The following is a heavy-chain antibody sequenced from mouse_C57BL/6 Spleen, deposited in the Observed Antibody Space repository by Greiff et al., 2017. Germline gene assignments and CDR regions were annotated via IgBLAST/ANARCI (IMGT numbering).Heavy chain of an antibody. CDR2: ISSRGSYT. CDR3: ARRRCRRWAFDD. V-gene: IGHV5-6*02. D-gene: IGHD1-1*01. CDR1: GFTFTNYC. J-gene: IGHJ2*01. Sequence: EVMLVESGGDLVKPGGSLKLSCAASGFTFTNYCMSWVRQTPDKRLEWVATISSRGSYTYYPDNVKGRFTISRNNATNTLYIQIIRLKSEDTAMYYCARRRCRRWAFDDWGQGTTLTVAS.